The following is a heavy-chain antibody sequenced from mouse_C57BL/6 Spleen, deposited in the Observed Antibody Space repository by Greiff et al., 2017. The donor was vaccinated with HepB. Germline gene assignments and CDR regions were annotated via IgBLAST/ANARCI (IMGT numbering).Heavy chain of an antibody. V-gene: IGHV1-52*01. D-gene: IGHD1-1*01. Sequence: VQLQQPGAELVRPGSSVKLSCKASGYTFTSYWMHWVKQRPIQGLEWIGSIDPSDSETHYNQKFKDKATLTVDKSSSTAYMQLSSLTSEDSAVYYCARDYGSRRWYFDVWGTGTTVTVSS. CDR2: IDPSDSET. CDR3: ARDYGSRRWYFDV. J-gene: IGHJ1*03. CDR1: GYTFTSYW.